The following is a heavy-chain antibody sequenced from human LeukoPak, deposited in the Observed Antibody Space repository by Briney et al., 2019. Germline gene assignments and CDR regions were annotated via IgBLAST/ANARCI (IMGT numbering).Heavy chain of an antibody. V-gene: IGHV4-59*12. Sequence: SETLSLTCTVSGGSISSYYWSWIRQPPGKGLEWIGYIYYSGSTNYNPSLKSRVTMSVDTSKNQFSLKLSSVTAADTAVYYCARGNYDILTGNWFDPWGQGTLVTVSS. CDR2: IYYSGST. D-gene: IGHD3-9*01. CDR3: ARGNYDILTGNWFDP. J-gene: IGHJ5*02. CDR1: GGSISSYY.